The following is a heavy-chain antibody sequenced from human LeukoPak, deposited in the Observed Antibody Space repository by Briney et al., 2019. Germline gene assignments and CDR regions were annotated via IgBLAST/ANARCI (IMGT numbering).Heavy chain of an antibody. CDR2: INPSGGST. V-gene: IGHV1-46*01. CDR3: ARDLGWELLMYAFDI. J-gene: IGHJ3*02. CDR1: GYTFTSYY. D-gene: IGHD1-26*01. Sequence: ASVKVSCKASGYTFTSYYMHWVRQAPGQGLEWMGIINPSGGSTSYAQKFQGRVTMTRDTSTSTVYMELSSLRSEDTAVYYCARDLGWELLMYAFDIWGQGTMVTVSS.